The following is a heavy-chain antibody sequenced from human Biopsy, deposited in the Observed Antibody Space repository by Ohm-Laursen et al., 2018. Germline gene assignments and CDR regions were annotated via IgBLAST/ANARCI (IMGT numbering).Heavy chain of an antibody. CDR1: GGSISSLY. CDR3: ARRGSGGRSFDH. J-gene: IGHJ4*02. D-gene: IGHD2-15*01. Sequence: SQTLSLTCAVSGGSISSLYWTWIRQPPGKRQEWIGDISDSGSTNYKPSLKSRVIISVDTPKNQFSLNLSSVTAADTAVYYYARRGSGGRSFDHWGQGTLVTVSS. V-gene: IGHV4-59*08. CDR2: ISDSGST.